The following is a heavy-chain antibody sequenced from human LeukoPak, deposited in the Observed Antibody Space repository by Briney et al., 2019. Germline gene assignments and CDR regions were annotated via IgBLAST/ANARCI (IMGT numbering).Heavy chain of an antibody. CDR2: ISSSGDRT. J-gene: IGHJ6*04. D-gene: IGHD3-10*02. CDR1: GFTFSNYA. CDR3: AELGITMIGGV. Sequence: GGSLRLSCAASGFTFSNYAMSWVRQAPGRGPEWVSAISSSGDRTYYADSVKGRFTISRDNSKNTLYLQMNSLRAEDTAVYYCAELGITMIGGVWGKGTTVTIPS. V-gene: IGHV3-23*01.